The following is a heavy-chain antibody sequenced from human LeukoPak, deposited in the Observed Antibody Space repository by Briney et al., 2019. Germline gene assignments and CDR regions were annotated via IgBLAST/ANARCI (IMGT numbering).Heavy chain of an antibody. CDR1: GFAFSSYS. V-gene: IGHV3-21*01. CDR3: ARDPSAVAASDY. CDR2: ISSSSSYI. J-gene: IGHJ4*02. Sequence: GGSLRLSCAASGFAFSSYSMNWVRQAPGKGLEWVSSISSSSSYICYADSVKGRFTISRDNAKNSLYLQMNSLRAEDTAVYYCARDPSAVAASDYWGQGTLVTVSS. D-gene: IGHD6-19*01.